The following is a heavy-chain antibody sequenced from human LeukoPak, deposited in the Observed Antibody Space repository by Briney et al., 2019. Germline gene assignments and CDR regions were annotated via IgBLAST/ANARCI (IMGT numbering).Heavy chain of an antibody. CDR2: MPYDGSDK. CDR3: AKGSDYYDTSGCDY. D-gene: IGHD3-22*01. CDR1: GFTFSNYG. V-gene: IGHV3-30*02. J-gene: IGHJ4*02. Sequence: GGSLRLSCAASGFTFSNYGMHWVRQAPGKGLDWVAFMPYDGSDKYFADSVKGRFTISRDNSKNTLYLQMNSLRPEDTAVYYCAKGSDYYDTSGCDYWGQGTLVTVSS.